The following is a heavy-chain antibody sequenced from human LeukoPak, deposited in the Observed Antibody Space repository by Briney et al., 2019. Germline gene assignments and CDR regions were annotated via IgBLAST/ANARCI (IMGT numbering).Heavy chain of an antibody. CDR2: ISYDGSNK. D-gene: IGHD2-2*01. J-gene: IGHJ5*02. CDR3: ARDPAPFPVVPAAISWFDP. V-gene: IGHV3-30*09. Sequence: GGSLRLSCAASGFTFSSYAMHWVRQAPGKGLEWVAVISYDGSNKYYADSVKGRFAISRDNSKNTLYLQMNSLRAEDTAVYYCARDPAPFPVVPAAISWFDPCGQGTLVTVSS. CDR1: GFTFSSYA.